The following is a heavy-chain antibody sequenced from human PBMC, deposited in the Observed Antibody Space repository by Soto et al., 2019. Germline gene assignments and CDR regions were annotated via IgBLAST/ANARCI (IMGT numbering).Heavy chain of an antibody. CDR3: VRQGSGFLHGRVDV. Sequence: QVQVQQSGPGLVKPSETLSLTCTVSSGPSKSHNWGWIRQPPGRGLEWIGYVYDTWSDSYNPSLTXXVXXSADTSTNRISLTLRFVTAADTAVYYCVRQGSGFLHGRVDVWGQGTTVIVSS. V-gene: IGHV4-59*08. CDR1: SGPSKSHN. CDR2: VYDTWSD. D-gene: IGHD1-26*01. J-gene: IGHJ6*01.